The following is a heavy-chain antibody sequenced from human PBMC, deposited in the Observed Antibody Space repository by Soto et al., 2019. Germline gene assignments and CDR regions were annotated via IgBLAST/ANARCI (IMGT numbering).Heavy chain of an antibody. J-gene: IGHJ6*02. CDR1: GCTFSSYA. CDR3: ARHGPAAGYYYGMDV. V-gene: IGHV1-69*12. D-gene: IGHD2-2*01. Sequence: QVQLVQSGAEVKKPGSSVKVSCKASGCTFSSYAISWVRQAPGQGLEWMGGIIPIFGTANYAQKFQGRVTITADESTSTAYMELSSLRSEDTAVYSGARHGPAAGYYYGMDVWGQGTTVTVSS. CDR2: IIPIFGTA.